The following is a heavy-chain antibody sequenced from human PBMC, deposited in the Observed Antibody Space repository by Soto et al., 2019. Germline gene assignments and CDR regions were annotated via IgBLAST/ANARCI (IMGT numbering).Heavy chain of an antibody. CDR2: INPNSGGT. Sequence: ASVKVSCKASGYTFTSYAMNWVRQAPGQGLEWMGWINPNSGGTNYAQKFQGWVTMTRDTSISTAYMELSRLRSDDTAVYYCARDRGYVGNSAYYYYYYGMDVWSQGTTVTVSS. CDR3: ARDRGYVGNSAYYYYYYGMDV. V-gene: IGHV1-2*04. J-gene: IGHJ6*02. D-gene: IGHD5-12*01. CDR1: GYTFTSYA.